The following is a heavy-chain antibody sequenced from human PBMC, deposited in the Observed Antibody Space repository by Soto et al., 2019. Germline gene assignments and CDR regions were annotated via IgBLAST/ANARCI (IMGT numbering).Heavy chain of an antibody. Sequence: QVQLVQSGAEVKKPGSSVKVSCKASGGTFSSYAISWVRQAPGQGLEWMGGIIPIFGTANYAQTFQGRVTITADESTSTAYMELSSLRSEDTAVYYCARVPGLGGYNEYYYYYYGMDVWGQGTTVTVSS. CDR3: ARVPGLGGYNEYYYYYYGMDV. D-gene: IGHD5-12*01. CDR2: IIPIFGTA. V-gene: IGHV1-69*01. J-gene: IGHJ6*02. CDR1: GGTFSSYA.